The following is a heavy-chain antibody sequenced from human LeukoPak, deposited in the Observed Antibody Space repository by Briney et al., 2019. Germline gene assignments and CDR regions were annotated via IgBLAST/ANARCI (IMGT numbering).Heavy chain of an antibody. J-gene: IGHJ4*02. CDR3: AKWGDYDILTGYYVSDF. CDR1: GFIFRNYA. Sequence: GASLRLSCAASGFIFRNYAMSWVRQAPGKGLEWVSAITGSGDTTYYADSVKGRFTISRDNSKNTLYVEMNTLRAEDTAVYYCAKWGDYDILTGYYVSDFWGQGTLVTVSS. V-gene: IGHV3-23*01. CDR2: ITGSGDTT. D-gene: IGHD3-9*01.